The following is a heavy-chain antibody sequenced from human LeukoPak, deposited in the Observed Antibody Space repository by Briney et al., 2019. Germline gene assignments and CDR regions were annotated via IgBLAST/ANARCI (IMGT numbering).Heavy chain of an antibody. CDR2: MNPNSGNT. V-gene: IGHV1-8*03. Sequence: ASVKVSCEACGYTFTIYDVNWVRRATGQGLGWRGGMNPNSGNTGYAQKFGGRVTVTRNISKSTAYREMRSVRCEDTGVYLCARARGGSFAFAYWGQGTLVTVSS. CDR3: ARARGGSFAFAY. D-gene: IGHD1-26*01. CDR1: GYTFTIYD. J-gene: IGHJ4*02.